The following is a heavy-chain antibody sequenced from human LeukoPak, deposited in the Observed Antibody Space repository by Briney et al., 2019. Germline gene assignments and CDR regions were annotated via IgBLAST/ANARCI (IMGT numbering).Heavy chain of an antibody. J-gene: IGHJ4*02. CDR3: ARREDIVVVPADPVLYYFDY. CDR1: GFTFSSYW. Sequence: GGSLRLSCAASGFTFSSYWMSWVRQAPGKGLEGVANIKQDGSEKYYVDSVKGRFTISRDNAKNSLYLQMNSLRAEDTAVYYCARREDIVVVPADPVLYYFDYWGQGTLVTVSS. CDR2: IKQDGSEK. V-gene: IGHV3-7*01. D-gene: IGHD2-2*01.